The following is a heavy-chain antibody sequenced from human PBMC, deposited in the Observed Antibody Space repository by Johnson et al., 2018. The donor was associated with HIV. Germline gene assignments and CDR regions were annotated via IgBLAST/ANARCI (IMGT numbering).Heavy chain of an antibody. CDR1: GFTFSNHA. J-gene: IGHJ3*02. Sequence: QVQLVESGGGVVQPGKSLRLSCAASGFTFSNHAIHWVRQAPGKGLEWVAIVAYDGSNKYYADSVKGRFTISRDNSKNTLYLQMNSLRAEDTAVYYGAKVSSQSSSWDDAFDIWGQGTMVTVSS. V-gene: IGHV3-30*04. CDR3: AKVSSQSSSWDDAFDI. D-gene: IGHD6-13*01. CDR2: VAYDGSNK.